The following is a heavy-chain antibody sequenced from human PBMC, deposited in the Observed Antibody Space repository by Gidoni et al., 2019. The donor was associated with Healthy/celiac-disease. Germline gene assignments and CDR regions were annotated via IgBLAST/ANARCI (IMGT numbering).Heavy chain of an antibody. Sequence: EVQLVESGGGLVKPGGSLRLSCAASGFTFSSYSMNWVRQAPGKGLEWVSSISSSSSYIYYAASVKGRFTISRDNAKNSLYLQMNSLRAEDTAVYYCARAYGDYVLEPMDVWGQGTTVTVSS. J-gene: IGHJ6*02. CDR2: ISSSSSYI. CDR1: GFTFSSYS. D-gene: IGHD4-17*01. CDR3: ARAYGDYVLEPMDV. V-gene: IGHV3-21*01.